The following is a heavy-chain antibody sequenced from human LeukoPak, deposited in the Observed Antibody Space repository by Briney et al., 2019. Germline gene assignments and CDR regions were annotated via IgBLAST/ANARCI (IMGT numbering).Heavy chain of an antibody. CDR2: IRAKRYGATT. J-gene: IGHJ3*02. V-gene: IGHV3-49*04. Sequence: QPGGSLRLSCTISGFSAGDYATSWVRQAPGKGLQWVGFIRAKRYGATTEYAASVKGRFSISRDDSKSVAYLEMNSLRTEDTAVYYCTRVSTPYYNQGRNGAFDIWGQGTMVTVSP. CDR3: TRVSTPYYNQGRNGAFDI. CDR1: GFSAGDYA. D-gene: IGHD3-10*01.